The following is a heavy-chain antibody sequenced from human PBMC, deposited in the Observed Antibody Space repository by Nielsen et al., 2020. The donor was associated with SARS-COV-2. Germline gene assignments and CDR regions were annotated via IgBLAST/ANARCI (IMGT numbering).Heavy chain of an antibody. CDR3: ARDHYDSSGYYGEPFDI. CDR1: GFTFSSYW. J-gene: IGHJ3*02. D-gene: IGHD3-22*01. Sequence: GESLKISCAASGFTFSSYWMSWVRQAPGKGLEWVANIKQDGSEKYYVDSVKGRFTISRDNAKNSLYLQMNSLRAEDTAVYYCARDHYDSSGYYGEPFDIWGQGTMVTVSS. CDR2: IKQDGSEK. V-gene: IGHV3-7*01.